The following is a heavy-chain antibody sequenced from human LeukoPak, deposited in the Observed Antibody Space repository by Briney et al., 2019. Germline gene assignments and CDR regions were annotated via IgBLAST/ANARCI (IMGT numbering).Heavy chain of an antibody. CDR2: INSDAGST. CDR1: GFTFSIYW. D-gene: IGHD5-18*01. CDR3: ARVGYSYGSYYFDY. J-gene: IGHJ4*02. V-gene: IGHV3-74*01. Sequence: SGGSLRLSCAASGFTFSIYWMHWVRQAPGKGLVWVSRINSDAGSTTYADSVKGRFTISRDTARNTLYLQMNSLRAEDTAVYYCARVGYSYGSYYFDYWGQGTLVTVSS.